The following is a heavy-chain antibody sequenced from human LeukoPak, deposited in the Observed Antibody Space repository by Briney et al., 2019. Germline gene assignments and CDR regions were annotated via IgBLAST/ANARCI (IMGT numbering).Heavy chain of an antibody. Sequence: SETLFLTCTVSGGSISSYYWRWIRQPAGKGLEWIGRIYTSGSTNYNPSLKSRVTMSVDTSKDQFSLKLSSVTAADTAVYYCARDFYDSSGQFDYWGQGTLVTVSS. J-gene: IGHJ4*02. V-gene: IGHV4-4*07. D-gene: IGHD3-22*01. CDR3: ARDFYDSSGQFDY. CDR2: IYTSGST. CDR1: GGSISSYY.